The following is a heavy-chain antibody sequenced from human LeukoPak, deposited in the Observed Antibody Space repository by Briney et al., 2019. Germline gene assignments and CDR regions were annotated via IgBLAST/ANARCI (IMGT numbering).Heavy chain of an antibody. V-gene: IGHV4-39*01. CDR1: GVSISSSNSY. Sequence: SETLSLTCTVSGVSISSSNSYWGWIRQPPGKGLEWIGSIYYSGNTYYNASLKSQVSISIDTSKNQFSLKLSSVTAADTAVYYCARLVSVRASQWLAQNYYYYYYMDVWGKGTTVTISS. CDR2: IYYSGNT. CDR3: ARLVSVRASQWLAQNYYYYYYMDV. J-gene: IGHJ6*03. D-gene: IGHD6-19*01.